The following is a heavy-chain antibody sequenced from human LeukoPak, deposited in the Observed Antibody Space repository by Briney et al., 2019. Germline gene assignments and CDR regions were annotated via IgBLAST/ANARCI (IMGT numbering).Heavy chain of an antibody. J-gene: IGHJ5*02. CDR2: VFYSGDT. V-gene: IGHV4-39*01. Sequence: PSETLSLTCTVSGGSISSSDYFWAWIRQPPGKGLEWIGSVFYSGDTYYNPSLKSRVTISVDTSKNQFSLKLTSVTAADTAVYYCARNHTDIVVVTGGWFDPWGQGTLVTVSS. D-gene: IGHD2-21*02. CDR1: GGSISSSDYF. CDR3: ARNHTDIVVVTGGWFDP.